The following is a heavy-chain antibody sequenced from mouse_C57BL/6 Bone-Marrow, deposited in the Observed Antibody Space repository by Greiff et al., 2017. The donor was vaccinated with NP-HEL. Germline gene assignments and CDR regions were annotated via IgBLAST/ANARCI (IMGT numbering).Heavy chain of an antibody. CDR2: LSNGGGST. Sequence: EVMLVESGGGLVQPGGSLKLSCAASGFTFSDYYMYWVRQTPEKRLEWVAYLSNGGGSTYYPDTVKGRFTISRDNAKNTLYLQMSRLKSEDTAMYYCARRGYYGPYWYFDVWGTGTTVTVSS. CDR1: GFTFSDYY. V-gene: IGHV5-12*01. D-gene: IGHD1-1*01. CDR3: ARRGYYGPYWYFDV. J-gene: IGHJ1*03.